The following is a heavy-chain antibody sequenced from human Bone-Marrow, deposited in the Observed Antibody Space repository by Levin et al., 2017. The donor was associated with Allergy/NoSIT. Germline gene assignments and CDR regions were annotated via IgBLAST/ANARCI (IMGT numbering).Heavy chain of an antibody. D-gene: IGHD1-26*01. V-gene: IGHV3-33*01. CDR3: SRPRDYFDNQWAYFEY. CDR1: GFTFRNYA. J-gene: IGHJ4*02. Sequence: QSGESLKISCAASGFTFRNYAMYWVRQAPGKGLEWVAVISYDGNTKRYSESVKGRFTISRDDSKNTLDLQMNSLRAEDTAVYYCSRPRDYFDNQWAYFEYWGPGALVTVSS. CDR2: ISYDGNTK.